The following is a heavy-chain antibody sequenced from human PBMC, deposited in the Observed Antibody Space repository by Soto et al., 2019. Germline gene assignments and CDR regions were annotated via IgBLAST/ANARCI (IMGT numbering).Heavy chain of an antibody. D-gene: IGHD3-22*01. Sequence: GASVKVSCKASGYTFTSYGISWVRQAPGQGLEWMGWISAYNGNTNYAQKLQGRVTMTTDTSTSTAYMELRSLRSDDTAVYFFAIVKNYYDSSGYYTLDYWGQGTLVTVSS. CDR2: ISAYNGNT. V-gene: IGHV1-18*01. CDR3: AIVKNYYDSSGYYTLDY. CDR1: GYTFTSYG. J-gene: IGHJ4*02.